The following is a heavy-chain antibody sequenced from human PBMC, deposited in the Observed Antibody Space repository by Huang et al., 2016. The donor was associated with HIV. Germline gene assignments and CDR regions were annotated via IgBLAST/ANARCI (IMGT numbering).Heavy chain of an antibody. Sequence: QVQLVESGGGVVQPGGSLRLSCAAFRFTFSSFGMHWVRQAPGKGLEWVAVIRYYGKNYYYADSGKGRFTIARDNSKNTLYLQMNSLRADDTAVYYCAKDLTYTYGRHFDYWGQGTLVTVSS. D-gene: IGHD5-18*01. CDR3: AKDLTYTYGRHFDY. J-gene: IGHJ4*02. V-gene: IGHV3-30*02. CDR1: RFTFSSFG. CDR2: IRYYGKNY.